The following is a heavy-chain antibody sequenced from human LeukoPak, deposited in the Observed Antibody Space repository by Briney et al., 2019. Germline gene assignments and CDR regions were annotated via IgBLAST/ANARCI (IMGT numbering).Heavy chain of an antibody. CDR3: ARDQGYGDYLLKDYYYGMDV. Sequence: PGGSLRLSCAASGFTFSDYYMSWIRQAPGKGLEWVSYISSSSSYTNYADSVKGRFTISRDNAKDSLYLQMNSLRAEDTAVYYCARDQGYGDYLLKDYYYGMDVWGKGTTVTVSS. CDR2: ISSSSSYT. V-gene: IGHV3-11*05. J-gene: IGHJ6*04. CDR1: GFTFSDYY. D-gene: IGHD4-17*01.